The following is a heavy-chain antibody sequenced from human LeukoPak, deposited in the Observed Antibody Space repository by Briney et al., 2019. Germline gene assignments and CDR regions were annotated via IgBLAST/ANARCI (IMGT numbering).Heavy chain of an antibody. CDR2: VSGSGGST. V-gene: IGHV3-23*01. Sequence: PGGSLRLSCAASGFTFSSYAMSWVRQAPGKGLEWVSAVSGSGGSTYYADSVKGRFTISRDTAKNTLYLQMNSLRAEDTAVYYCARDGGLATPFDYWGLGTLVTVSS. CDR3: ARDGGLATPFDY. J-gene: IGHJ4*02. D-gene: IGHD3-16*01. CDR1: GFTFSSYA.